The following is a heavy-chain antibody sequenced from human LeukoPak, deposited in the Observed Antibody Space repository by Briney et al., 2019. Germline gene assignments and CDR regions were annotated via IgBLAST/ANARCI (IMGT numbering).Heavy chain of an antibody. D-gene: IGHD6-13*01. V-gene: IGHV3-30-3*02. CDR1: GFTFSSYA. Sequence: GGSLRLSCAASGFTFSSYAMHWVRQAPGKGLEWVAVISYDGSNKYYADSVKGRFTISRDNSKNTLYLQMNSLRAEDTAVYYCAKQIAARWLGAFDIWGQGTMVTVSS. J-gene: IGHJ3*02. CDR2: ISYDGSNK. CDR3: AKQIAARWLGAFDI.